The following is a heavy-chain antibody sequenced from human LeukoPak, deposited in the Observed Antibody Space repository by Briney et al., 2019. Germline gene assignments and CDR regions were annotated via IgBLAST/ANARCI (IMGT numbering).Heavy chain of an antibody. CDR3: ARDRTTVAGRVGPGFDP. J-gene: IGHJ5*02. V-gene: IGHV4-4*02. CDR1: GGSISSSNW. D-gene: IGHD6-19*01. CDR2: IYHSGST. Sequence: PSETLSLTCAVSGGSISSSNWWSWVRQPPGKGLEWIGEIYHSGSTNYNPSLKSRVTISVDKSKNQFSLKLSSVTAADTAVYYCARDRTTVAGRVGPGFDPWGQGTLVTVSS.